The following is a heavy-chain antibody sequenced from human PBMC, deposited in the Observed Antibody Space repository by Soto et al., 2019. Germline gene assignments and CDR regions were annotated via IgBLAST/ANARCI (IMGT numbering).Heavy chain of an antibody. D-gene: IGHD3-9*01. CDR1: GLTFDDYA. CDR2: ISWNSGSI. CDR3: ASGRGYDILTGYYPYFDY. V-gene: IGHV3-9*01. Sequence: EVQLVESGGGLVQSGKSLRLSCAASGLTFDDYAMHWVRQAPGKDLEWVSGISWNSGSIGYADSVKGRFTISRDNAKNSLYLQMISLRAGDTALYYCASGRGYDILTGYYPYFDYWGQGTVVTVSS. J-gene: IGHJ4*02.